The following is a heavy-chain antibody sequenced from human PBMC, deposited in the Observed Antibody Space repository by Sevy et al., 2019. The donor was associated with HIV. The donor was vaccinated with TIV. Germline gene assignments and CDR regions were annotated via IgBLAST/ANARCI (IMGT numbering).Heavy chain of an antibody. V-gene: IGHV3-23*01. D-gene: IGHD6-19*01. J-gene: IGHJ3*02. CDR1: GFTFSDYA. CDR3: AKGAGWIGASFDI. CDR2: ISGSDGST. Sequence: GGSLRLSCAASGFTFSDYAMSWVRQAPGKGLEWVSAISGSDGSTYYADSVKGRFTISRDKSKNTLYLQMNSLRAEDTAVCDCAKGAGWIGASFDIWGQGTMVTVSS.